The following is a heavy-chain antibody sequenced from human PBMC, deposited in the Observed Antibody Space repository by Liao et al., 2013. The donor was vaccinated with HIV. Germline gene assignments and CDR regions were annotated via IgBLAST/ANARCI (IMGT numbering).Heavy chain of an antibody. CDR2: IYSSGTT. J-gene: IGHJ2*01. V-gene: IGHV4-4*07. CDR3: AREVARGVNNYWYFDL. D-gene: IGHD3-10*01. Sequence: QVQLQESGPRLVKPSETLSLICSVSGDSINSYYWSWIRQPAGKGLEWIGHIYSSGTTNYNPSLKSRVVMSVESSKNQVSLKLTSLTAADTAVYFCAREVARGVNNYWYFDLWGRGTLVTVFS. CDR1: GDSINSYY.